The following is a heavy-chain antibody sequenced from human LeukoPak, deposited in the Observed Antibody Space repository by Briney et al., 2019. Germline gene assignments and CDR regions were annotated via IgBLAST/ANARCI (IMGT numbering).Heavy chain of an antibody. CDR3: ARAPMAAAAIY. Sequence: ASVKVSCKASGYTFTNYDINWVRQAPGQGPEWMGWMNPKSGQTGYTQKFQGRVAMTRTSSISTAYMELSGLTSDDTAVYYCARAPMAAAAIYWGQGTLVIVTS. V-gene: IGHV1-8*01. J-gene: IGHJ4*02. CDR2: MNPKSGQT. D-gene: IGHD6-13*01. CDR1: GYTFTNYD.